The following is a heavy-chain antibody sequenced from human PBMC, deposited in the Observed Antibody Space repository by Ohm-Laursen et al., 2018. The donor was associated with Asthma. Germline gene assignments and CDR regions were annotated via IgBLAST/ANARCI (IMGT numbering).Heavy chain of an antibody. J-gene: IGHJ6*02. D-gene: IGHD2-8*01. CDR2: ISKSTRTI. V-gene: IGHV3-48*01. Sequence: SLRLSCSASGFTFSNHWMTWVRQAPGKGLEWVSYISKSTRTIKYADSVKGRFTISRDNAKNSLYLQMNNLRAEDTAVYYCARDKPENEVNGYYYGMDVWGQGTTVTVSS. CDR1: GFTFSNHW. CDR3: ARDKPENEVNGYYYGMDV.